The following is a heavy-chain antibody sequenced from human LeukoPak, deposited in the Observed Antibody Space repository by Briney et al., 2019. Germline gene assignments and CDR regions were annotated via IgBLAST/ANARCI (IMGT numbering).Heavy chain of an antibody. CDR3: ARAHARITIFGVVTWFDP. Sequence: SETLSLTCTVSGGSISSYYWSWIRQPPGKGLEWIGYIYYSGSTNYNPSLKSRVTISVDTSKNQFSLKLSSVTAADTAVYYCARAHARITIFGVVTWFDPWGQGTLVTVSS. CDR2: IYYSGST. CDR1: GGSISSYY. D-gene: IGHD3-3*01. V-gene: IGHV4-59*01. J-gene: IGHJ5*02.